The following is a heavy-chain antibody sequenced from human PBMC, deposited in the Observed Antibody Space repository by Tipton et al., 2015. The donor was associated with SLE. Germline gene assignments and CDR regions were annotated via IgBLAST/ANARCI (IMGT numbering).Heavy chain of an antibody. CDR3: ATILTGSIDY. J-gene: IGHJ4*02. D-gene: IGHD7-27*01. Sequence: TLFLTCTVSGGSISSYYWGWIRQPPGKGLEWIGSIYYSGSTYYNPSLKSRVTISVDTSKNQFSLKLSSVTAADTAVYYCATILTGSIDYWGQGTLVTVSS. V-gene: IGHV4-39*01. CDR1: GGSISSYY. CDR2: IYYSGST.